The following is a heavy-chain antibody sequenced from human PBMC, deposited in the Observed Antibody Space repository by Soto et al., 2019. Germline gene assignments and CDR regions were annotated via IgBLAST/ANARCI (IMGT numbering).Heavy chain of an antibody. J-gene: IGHJ5*02. Sequence: PGGSLRLSCAASGVSFSNYGMYWVRQAPGKGLDCVGVISYDGSNKYYVDSVKGRFTISRGNSKNTLFLQMSSLRAEDTAVYYCARDPVPYCSGGNCYRFDPWGQGTLVTVSS. CDR2: ISYDGSNK. D-gene: IGHD2-15*01. CDR3: ARDPVPYCSGGNCYRFDP. V-gene: IGHV3-30*03. CDR1: GVSFSNYG.